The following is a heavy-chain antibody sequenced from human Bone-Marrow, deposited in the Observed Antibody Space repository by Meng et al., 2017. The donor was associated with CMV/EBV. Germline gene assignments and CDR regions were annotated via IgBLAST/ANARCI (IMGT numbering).Heavy chain of an antibody. CDR2: INPSGGST. D-gene: IGHD3-22*01. CDR3: AIGYDSSGYSAGGYYYGMDV. Sequence: ASVKVSCKASGGTFSSYAISWVRQAPGQGLEWMGIINPSGGSTSYAQKFQGRVTMTRDTSTSTVYMELSSLRSEDTAVYYCAIGYDSSGYSAGGYYYGMDVWGQGTTVTVSS. V-gene: IGHV1-46*01. CDR1: GGTFSSYA. J-gene: IGHJ6*02.